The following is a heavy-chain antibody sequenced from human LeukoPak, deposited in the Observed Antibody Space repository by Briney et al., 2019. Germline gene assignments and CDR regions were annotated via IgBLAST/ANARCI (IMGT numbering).Heavy chain of an antibody. V-gene: IGHV3-23*01. CDR3: AIDPYSSWLPTPFDY. Sequence: PGRSLRLSCAASGFTFSSYAMSWVRQAPGKGLEWVSAISGSGGSTYYADSVKGRFTISRDNSKNTLYLQMNSLRAEDTAVYYCAIDPYSSWLPTPFDYWGQGTLVTVSS. D-gene: IGHD6-13*01. CDR1: GFTFSSYA. CDR2: ISGSGGST. J-gene: IGHJ4*02.